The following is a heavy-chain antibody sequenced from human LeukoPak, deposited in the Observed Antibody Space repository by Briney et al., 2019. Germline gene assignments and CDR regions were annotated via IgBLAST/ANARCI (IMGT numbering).Heavy chain of an antibody. Sequence: GASVKVSCKVSGYTLTELSMHWVRQAPGKGLEWMGGFDPEDGETIYAQKFQGRVTMTEDTSTDTAYMELSSLRSEDTAVYYCARAYASSGYYYLYFQHWGQGTLVTVSS. J-gene: IGHJ1*01. CDR3: ARAYASSGYYYLYFQH. CDR2: FDPEDGET. V-gene: IGHV1-24*01. CDR1: GYTLTELS. D-gene: IGHD3-22*01.